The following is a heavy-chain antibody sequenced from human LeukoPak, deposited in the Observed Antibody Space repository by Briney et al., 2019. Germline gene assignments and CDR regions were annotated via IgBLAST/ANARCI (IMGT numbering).Heavy chain of an antibody. J-gene: IGHJ4*02. CDR2: IYHSGST. V-gene: IGHV4-39*07. D-gene: IGHD1-1*01. CDR3: ARIVQITGTIPH. CDR1: GGSISSSSYY. Sequence: SETLSLTCIVSGGSISSSSYYWGWIRQPPGKGLEWIGSIYHSGSTYYNPSLKSRVTISVDTAKNKFFLRLGSVTAADTAVYYCARIVQITGTIPHWGQGTLVTVSS.